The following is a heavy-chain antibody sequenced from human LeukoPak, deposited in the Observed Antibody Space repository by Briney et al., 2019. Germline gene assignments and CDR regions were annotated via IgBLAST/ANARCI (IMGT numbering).Heavy chain of an antibody. D-gene: IGHD2/OR15-2a*01. CDR1: GGSITNYY. V-gene: IGHV4-59*08. CDR2: VYASGAT. CDR3: ARHGKGVTYFYTFDI. J-gene: IGHJ3*02. Sequence: SETLSLTCTVSGGSITNYYWSWTRQPPGEGLEWIGYVYASGATNSNPSLKSRVTISVDTSKNQFSLKLSSVTAADTAVYYCARHGKGVTYFYTFDIWGQGTVVAVSS.